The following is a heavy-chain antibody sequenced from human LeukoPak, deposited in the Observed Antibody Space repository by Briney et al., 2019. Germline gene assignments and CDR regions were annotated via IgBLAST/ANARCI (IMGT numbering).Heavy chain of an antibody. D-gene: IGHD3-16*01. J-gene: IGHJ3*02. CDR2: IWYDGSNK. CDR1: GFTFSSYG. CDR3: ARPSDYDYVWGSSYAFDI. Sequence: PGGSLRLSCAASGFTFSSYGMHWVRQAPGKGLEWVAVIWYDGSNKYYADSVKGRFTISRDNSKNTLYLQMNSLRAEDTAVYYCARPSDYDYVWGSSYAFDIWGQGTMVTVSS. V-gene: IGHV3-33*01.